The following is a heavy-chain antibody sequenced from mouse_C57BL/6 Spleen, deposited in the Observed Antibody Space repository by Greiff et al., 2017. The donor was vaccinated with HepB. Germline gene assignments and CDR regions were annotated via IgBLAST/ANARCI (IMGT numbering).Heavy chain of an antibody. CDR1: GYAFSSSW. Sequence: QVQLKQSGPELVKPGASVKISCKASGYAFSSSWMNWVKQRPGKGLEWIGRIYTGDGDTNYNGKFKGKATLTADKSSSTAYMQLSSLTSEDSAVYFCARRGTTVDFDYWGQGTTLTVSS. J-gene: IGHJ2*01. V-gene: IGHV1-82*01. CDR3: ARRGTTVDFDY. CDR2: IYTGDGDT. D-gene: IGHD1-1*01.